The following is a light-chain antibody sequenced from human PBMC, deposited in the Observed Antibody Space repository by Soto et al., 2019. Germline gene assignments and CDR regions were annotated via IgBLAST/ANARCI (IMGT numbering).Light chain of an antibody. Sequence: EIVLTQSPGTLSLSPGERATLSCRASQSISSSYLAWYQQRPGQAPRLLIYGASSRTTGTPDRFSGSGSGTDFTLTISRLEPEDLAVYYCQQRTTFGQGTNLQIK. J-gene: IGKJ2*01. CDR1: QSISSSY. V-gene: IGKV3D-20*02. CDR3: QQRTT. CDR2: GAS.